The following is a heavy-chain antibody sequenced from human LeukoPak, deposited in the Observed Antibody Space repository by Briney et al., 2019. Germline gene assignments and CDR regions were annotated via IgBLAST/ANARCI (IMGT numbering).Heavy chain of an antibody. CDR3: ARVGVSATNTPAFDY. Sequence: PGGSLRLSCEVSGFDFTSYVMNWVRQAPGKRLEWVSSTTAGSSYIDYTPSVEGRFTISRDNSKNSLFLHINSLRAEDTALYYCARVGVSATNTPAFDYWGQGTLVTVSS. J-gene: IGHJ4*02. CDR2: TTAGSSYI. V-gene: IGHV3-21*01. D-gene: IGHD2-15*01. CDR1: GFDFTSYV.